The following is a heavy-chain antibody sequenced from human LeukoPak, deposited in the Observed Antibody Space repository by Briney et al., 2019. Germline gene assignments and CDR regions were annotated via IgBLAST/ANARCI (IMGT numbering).Heavy chain of an antibody. CDR3: AKAPSYSSSSGLNY. Sequence: GESLRLSCVASGLAFSSYSMHWVRQVPGKGLEWVSGINWNGGSIGYADSVKGRFTISRDNAKNSLYLQMNSLRTEDTALYYCAKAPSYSSSSGLNYWGQGTLVTVSS. J-gene: IGHJ4*02. V-gene: IGHV3-9*01. CDR1: GLAFSSYS. CDR2: INWNGGSI. D-gene: IGHD6-6*01.